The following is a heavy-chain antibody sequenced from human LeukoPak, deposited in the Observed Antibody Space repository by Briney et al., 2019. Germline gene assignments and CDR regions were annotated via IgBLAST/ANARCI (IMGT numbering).Heavy chain of an antibody. J-gene: IGHJ4*02. CDR3: AKSKPFYYYDSSGYYYDFDY. CDR2: ISGSGGST. D-gene: IGHD3-22*01. CDR1: GFTFSSYA. V-gene: IGHV3-23*01. Sequence: GGSLRLSCAASGFTFSSYAMGWVRQAPGKGLEWVSAISGSGGSTYYADSVKGRFTISRDNSKNTLYLQMNSLRAEDTAVYYCAKSKPFYYYDSSGYYYDFDYWGQGTLVTVSS.